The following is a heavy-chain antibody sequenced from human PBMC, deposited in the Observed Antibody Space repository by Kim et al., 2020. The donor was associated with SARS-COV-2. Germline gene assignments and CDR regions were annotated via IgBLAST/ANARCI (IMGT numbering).Heavy chain of an antibody. Sequence: GGSLRLPCAASGFTFSSQWMHCVRQAPGKGLVWVSRINTDGRTTNYADSVKGRFTISRDNAKNTLYLQMNSLRAEDTAVYYCVRAYCSGSSCYYAFDIWG. J-gene: IGHJ3*02. V-gene: IGHV3-74*01. CDR3: VRAYCSGSSCYYAFDI. CDR2: INTDGRTT. CDR1: GFTFSSQW. D-gene: IGHD2-15*01.